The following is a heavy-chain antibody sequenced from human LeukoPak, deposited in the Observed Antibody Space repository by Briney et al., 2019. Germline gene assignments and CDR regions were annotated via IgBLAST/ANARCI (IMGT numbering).Heavy chain of an antibody. CDR2: INPNSGGT. CDR3: ARDAGYSYGYVYFDY. V-gene: IGHV1-2*04. CDR1: GYTFTGYY. Sequence: ASVKVSCKASGYTFTGYYMHWVRQAPGQGLEWMGWINPNSGGTNYAQKFQGWVTMTRDTSISTAYMELSRLRSDDTAVYYCARDAGYSYGYVYFDYWGQGTLVTVS. J-gene: IGHJ4*02. D-gene: IGHD5-18*01.